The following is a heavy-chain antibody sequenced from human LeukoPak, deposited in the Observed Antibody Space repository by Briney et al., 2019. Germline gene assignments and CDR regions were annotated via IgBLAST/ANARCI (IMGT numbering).Heavy chain of an antibody. Sequence: GGSLRLSCAASGFTFSTYNMHWVRQAPGKGLEWVSYITLSTTTIYYADSVRGRFTISRDNGKNSLYLQMDSLRAEDTAVYYCAREPPYSNTWTDFDNWGQGTLVTVSS. CDR2: ITLSTTTI. J-gene: IGHJ4*02. CDR1: GFTFSTYN. V-gene: IGHV3-48*01. D-gene: IGHD6-13*01. CDR3: AREPPYSNTWTDFDN.